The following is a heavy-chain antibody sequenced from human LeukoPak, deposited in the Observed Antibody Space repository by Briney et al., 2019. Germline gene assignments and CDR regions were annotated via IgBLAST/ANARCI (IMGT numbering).Heavy chain of an antibody. J-gene: IGHJ4*02. D-gene: IGHD2-15*01. CDR2: ISYDGSNK. CDR3: ARAGYCSGGSCYSPADY. V-gene: IGHV3-30-3*01. CDR1: GFTFSSYA. Sequence: GSLRLSCAAPGFTFSSYAMHWVRQAPGKGLEWVAVISYDGSNKYYADSVKGRFTISRDNSKNTLYLQMNSLRAEDTAVYYCARAGYCSGGSCYSPADYWGQGTLVTVSS.